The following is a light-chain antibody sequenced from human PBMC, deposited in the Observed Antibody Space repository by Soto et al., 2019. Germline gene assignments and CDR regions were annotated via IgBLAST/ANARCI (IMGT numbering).Light chain of an antibody. CDR2: GLS. J-gene: IGKJ3*01. CDR1: QSVSGSY. Sequence: ETVMTQSPATLSVSPGERATLSCRASQSVSGSYFAWYQQKPGQAPRLLIYGLSTRATGIPDRFSGSGSGTDFTLTISRLEPEDFAVYYCQHYGSSRNTFGPGTKVDIK. V-gene: IGKV3-20*01. CDR3: QHYGSSRNT.